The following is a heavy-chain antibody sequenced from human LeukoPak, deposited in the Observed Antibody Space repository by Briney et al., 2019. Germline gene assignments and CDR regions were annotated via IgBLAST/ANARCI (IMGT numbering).Heavy chain of an antibody. D-gene: IGHD1-26*01. J-gene: IGHJ4*02. V-gene: IGHV3-48*04. Sequence: GGSLRLSCAASGFTFSNYGMNWVRQAPGKGLEWVSYISSSATTIYYADSVKGRFTISRDNAKNSVYLQMNSLRVEDTAVYYCASGAQSDYWGQGTLVTVSS. CDR1: GFTFSNYG. CDR3: ASGAQSDY. CDR2: ISSSATTI.